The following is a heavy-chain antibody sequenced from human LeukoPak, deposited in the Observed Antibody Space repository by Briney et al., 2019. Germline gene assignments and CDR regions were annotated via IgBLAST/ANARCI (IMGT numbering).Heavy chain of an antibody. J-gene: IGHJ5*02. CDR3: ARVRGVVVVVAATRRWFDP. Sequence: SETLSLTCAVYGGSFSGYYWSWIRQPPGKGLEWIGEINHSGSTNYNPSLKSRVTISVDTSKNQFSLKLSSVTAADTAVYYCARVRGVVVVVAATRRWFDPWGQGTLVTVSS. D-gene: IGHD2-15*01. CDR2: INHSGST. V-gene: IGHV4-34*01. CDR1: GGSFSGYY.